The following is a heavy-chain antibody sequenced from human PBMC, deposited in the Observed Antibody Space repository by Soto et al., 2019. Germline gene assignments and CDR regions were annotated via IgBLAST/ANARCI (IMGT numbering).Heavy chain of an antibody. CDR1: GFTFSDYY. D-gene: IGHD6-13*01. V-gene: IGHV3-11*06. CDR2: ISSSSSYT. CDR3: ARGLIAAAGTDYGMDV. Sequence: GGSLRLSCAASGFTFSDYYMSWIRQAPGKGLEWVSYISSSSSYTNYADSVKGRFTISRDDAKNSLYLQMNSLRAGDTAVYYCARGLIAAAGTDYGMDVWGQGTTVTVSS. J-gene: IGHJ6*02.